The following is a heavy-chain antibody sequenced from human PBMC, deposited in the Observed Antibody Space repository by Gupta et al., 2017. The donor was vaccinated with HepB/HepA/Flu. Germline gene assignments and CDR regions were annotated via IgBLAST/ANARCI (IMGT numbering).Heavy chain of an antibody. CDR1: GGTFSSYA. CDR2: IIPIFGTA. J-gene: IGHJ6*02. D-gene: IGHD3-3*01. CDR3: ARLSPPDYDFGSGYHIYGMDV. Sequence: QVQLVQSGAEVKKPGSSVKVSCKASGGTFSSYAISWVRQAPGQGLEWMGGIIPIFGTANYAQKFQGRVTITADKSTSTAYMELSSLRSEDTAVYYCARLSPPDYDFGSGYHIYGMDVWGQGTTVTVSS. V-gene: IGHV1-69*06.